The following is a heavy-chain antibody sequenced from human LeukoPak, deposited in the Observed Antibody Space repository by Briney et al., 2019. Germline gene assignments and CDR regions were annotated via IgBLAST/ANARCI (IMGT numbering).Heavy chain of an antibody. CDR1: GGTFSSYA. V-gene: IGHV1-69*05. Sequence: VASVKVSCKASGGTFSSYAISWVRQAPGQGLEWMGGIIPIFGTANYAQKFQGRVTITTDESTSTAYMELSSLRSEDTAVYYCARGRQLEYYFDYWGQGTLVTVSS. CDR3: ARGRQLEYYFDY. J-gene: IGHJ4*02. D-gene: IGHD6-13*01. CDR2: IIPIFGTA.